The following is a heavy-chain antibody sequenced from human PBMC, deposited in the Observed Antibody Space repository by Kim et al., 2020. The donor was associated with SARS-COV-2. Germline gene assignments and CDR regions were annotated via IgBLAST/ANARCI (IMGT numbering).Heavy chain of an antibody. D-gene: IGHD2-15*01. J-gene: IGHJ4*02. CDR3: ARDRACSGGSCRAVFDY. Sequence: VKGRFTISRDNSKNTLYLQMNSLRAEDTAVYYCARDRACSGGSCRAVFDYWGQGTLVTVSS. V-gene: IGHV3-30*07.